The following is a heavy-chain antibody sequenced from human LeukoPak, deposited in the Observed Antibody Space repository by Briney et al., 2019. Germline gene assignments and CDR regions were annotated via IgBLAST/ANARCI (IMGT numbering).Heavy chain of an antibody. J-gene: IGHJ3*02. D-gene: IGHD3-16*01. CDR3: ARAGLIHDAFDI. V-gene: IGHV3-30-3*01. Sequence: GGSLRLSCAASGFTSSSYAMHWVRQAPGKGLEWVAVISYDGSNKYYADSVKGRFTISRDNSKNTLYLQMNSLRAEDTAVYYCARAGLIHDAFDIWGQGTMVTVSS. CDR1: GFTSSSYA. CDR2: ISYDGSNK.